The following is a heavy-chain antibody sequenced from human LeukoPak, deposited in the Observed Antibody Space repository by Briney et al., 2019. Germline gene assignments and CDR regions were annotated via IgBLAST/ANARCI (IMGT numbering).Heavy chain of an antibody. CDR3: AKDLSPAGYSSSWYSDY. D-gene: IGHD6-13*01. Sequence: GGSLRLPCAASGFTSSSYAMSWVRHAPGKGLEWVSAISGSGGSTYYADSVKGRFTISRDNSKNTLYLQMNSLRAKDTAVYYCAKDLSPAGYSSSWYSDYWGQGTLVSVSS. J-gene: IGHJ4*02. CDR2: ISGSGGST. V-gene: IGHV3-23*01. CDR1: GFTSSSYA.